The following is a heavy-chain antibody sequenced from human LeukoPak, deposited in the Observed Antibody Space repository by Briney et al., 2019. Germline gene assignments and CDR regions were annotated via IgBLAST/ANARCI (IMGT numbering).Heavy chain of an antibody. CDR3: ASWAYSSSWY. Sequence: ASETLSLTCAVYGGSFSGYYWSWIRQPPGKGLEWIGEINHSGSTNYNPSLKSRVTISVDTSKNQFSLKLSSVTAADTAVYYCASWAYSSSWYWGQGTLVTVSS. CDR1: GGSFSGYY. V-gene: IGHV4-34*01. J-gene: IGHJ4*02. CDR2: INHSGST. D-gene: IGHD6-13*01.